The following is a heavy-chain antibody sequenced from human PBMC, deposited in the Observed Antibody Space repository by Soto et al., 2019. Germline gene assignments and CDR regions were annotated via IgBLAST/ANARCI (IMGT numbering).Heavy chain of an antibody. V-gene: IGHV1-18*01. CDR2: ISAYNGNT. CDR3: ARDPTYYDILTGYWRLNWFDP. CDR1: GYTFTNFG. J-gene: IGHJ5*02. D-gene: IGHD3-9*01. Sequence: ASVKVSCKASGYTFTNFGISWVRQAPGQGLEWMGWISAYNGNTNYAQKFQGRVTMTTDTSTSTAYMELRSLRSDDTAVYYCARDPTYYDILTGYWRLNWFDPWGQGTLVTVSS.